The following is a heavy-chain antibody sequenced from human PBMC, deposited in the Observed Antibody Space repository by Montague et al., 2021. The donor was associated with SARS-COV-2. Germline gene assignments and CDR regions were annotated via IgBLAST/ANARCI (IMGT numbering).Heavy chain of an antibody. CDR3: AREWGSYSGRFDY. D-gene: IGHD1-26*01. Sequence: TLSLTCTVSGDSITSGSYYWSWVRQPAGKGLEWVGRSYTSGSIDYNPSLKSRLTISVDTSKNQFSLKLSSVTAADTAVYFCAREWGSYSGRFDYWGQGAPVTVSS. J-gene: IGHJ4*02. V-gene: IGHV4-61*02. CDR2: SYTSGSI. CDR1: GDSITSGSYY.